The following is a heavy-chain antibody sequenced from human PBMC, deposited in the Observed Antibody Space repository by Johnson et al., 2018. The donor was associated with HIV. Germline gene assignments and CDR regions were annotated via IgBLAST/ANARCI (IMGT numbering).Heavy chain of an antibody. J-gene: IGHJ3*02. CDR3: ARESELLSSSDAFDI. Sequence: QVQLVESGGGVVQPGRSLRLSCAVSGFTFSSYAMHWVRQAPGKGLEWVALISYDGSNKYYADSVKGRFTISRDNSKNTLYLQMNSLRAEDTAVYYCARESELLSSSDAFDIWGQGTMVTVSS. V-gene: IGHV3-30*04. CDR2: ISYDGSNK. CDR1: GFTFSSYA. D-gene: IGHD6-6*01.